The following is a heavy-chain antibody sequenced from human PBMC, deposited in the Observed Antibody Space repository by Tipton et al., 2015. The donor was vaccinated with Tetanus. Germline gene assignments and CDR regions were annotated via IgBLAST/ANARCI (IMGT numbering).Heavy chain of an antibody. Sequence: GSLRLSCAASGFTFSSYSMNWVRQAPGKGLEWASSISSSGSHMYYAESVRGRFSISRDNAKNSLYLQMNSLRADDTALYYCAREGSSGWFDPWGRGTLVTVSS. CDR3: AREGSSGWFDP. CDR1: GFTFSSYS. CDR2: ISSSGSHM. D-gene: IGHD1-26*01. V-gene: IGHV3-21*06. J-gene: IGHJ5*02.